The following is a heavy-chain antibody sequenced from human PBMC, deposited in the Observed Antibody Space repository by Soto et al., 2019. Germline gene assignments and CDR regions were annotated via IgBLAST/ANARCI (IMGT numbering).Heavy chain of an antibody. D-gene: IGHD2-2*01. CDR3: AGGGYCTSSRCYLNWFDT. J-gene: IGHJ5*02. V-gene: IGHV3-30-3*01. CDR1: GFTFSSYA. Sequence: QVQLVESGGGVVQPGRSLRLSCAASGFTFSSYAMHWVRQAPGKGLEWVAVISYDGSNKYYADSVKGRFTISRDNPKNTLYLQMNSLRAEDTAGYHCAGGGYCTSSRCYLNWFDTWGQGTLFSVSS. CDR2: ISYDGSNK.